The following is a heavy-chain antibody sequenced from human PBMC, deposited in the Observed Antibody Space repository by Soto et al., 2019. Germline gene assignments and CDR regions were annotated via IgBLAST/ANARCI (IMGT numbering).Heavy chain of an antibody. CDR2: IYWDDDK. CDR3: AHRYWAASGTRYYFDY. V-gene: IGHV2-5*02. D-gene: IGHD6-13*01. J-gene: IGHJ4*02. Sequence: QITLTESGPTLVKPTQTLTLTCTFSGFSFSTSAVGVGWIRQPPGKALEWLALIYWDDDKRYSPFLKSRLTITKDTATYQVVLTMTNMDPVDTGTYVGAHRYWAASGTRYYFDYWGQGTLVTVSS. CDR1: GFSFSTSAVG.